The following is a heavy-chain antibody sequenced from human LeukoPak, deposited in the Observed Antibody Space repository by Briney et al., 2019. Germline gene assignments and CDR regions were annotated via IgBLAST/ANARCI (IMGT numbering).Heavy chain of an antibody. V-gene: IGHV3-23*01. CDR3: AKVAPIVVVNDAFGI. D-gene: IGHD3-22*01. CDR2: ISGSGGST. CDR1: GFTFSRYA. J-gene: IGHJ3*02. Sequence: GVSLTLFCRPSGFTFSRYAMIWARQSPGGGLEGVSPISGSGGSTYYPDVVKGRFTISRDNSESTLYLQMNSLRADYTAVYYCAKVAPIVVVNDAFGIWGQGTMDTVSS.